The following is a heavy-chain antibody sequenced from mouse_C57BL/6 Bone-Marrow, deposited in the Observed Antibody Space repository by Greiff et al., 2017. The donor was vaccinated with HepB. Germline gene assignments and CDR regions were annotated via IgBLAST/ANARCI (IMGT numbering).Heavy chain of an antibody. Sequence: QVQLQQSGAELVRPGASVKLSCKASGYTFTDYYINWVKQRPGQGLEWIARIYPGSGNTYYNEKFKGKATLTAEKSSSTAYMQLSSLTSEDSAVYFCARGNSNWDGFAYWGQGTLVTVSA. V-gene: IGHV1-76*01. D-gene: IGHD2-5*01. CDR2: IYPGSGNT. CDR1: GYTFTDYY. J-gene: IGHJ3*01. CDR3: ARGNSNWDGFAY.